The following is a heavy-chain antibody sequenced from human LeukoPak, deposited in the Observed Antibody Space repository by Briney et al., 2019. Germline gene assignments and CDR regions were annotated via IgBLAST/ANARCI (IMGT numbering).Heavy chain of an antibody. V-gene: IGHV3-23*01. CDR1: GFIFSSYD. Sequence: GGSLRLSCAASGFIFSSYDMNWVRQAPGKGLEWVSRISGSGDYASYADSVKGRFTISRDNSKNTLYLQMNSLRAEDTAVYYCAKGQLVRGEFDYWGQGTLVTVSS. D-gene: IGHD6-6*01. CDR2: ISGSGDYA. CDR3: AKGQLVRGEFDY. J-gene: IGHJ4*02.